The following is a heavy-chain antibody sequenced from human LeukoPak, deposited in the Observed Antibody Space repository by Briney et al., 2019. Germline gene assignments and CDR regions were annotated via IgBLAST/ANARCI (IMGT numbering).Heavy chain of an antibody. CDR3: ARGVYSSSWYLLESRWFDP. J-gene: IGHJ5*02. D-gene: IGHD6-13*01. Sequence: ASVTVSRKASGYTFTSYDINWVRQAPGQGLEWMGWMNPNSGNTGYAQKFQGRVTMTRNTSISTAYMELSSLRSEDTAVYYCARGVYSSSWYLLESRWFDPWGQGTLVTVSS. CDR2: MNPNSGNT. V-gene: IGHV1-8*01. CDR1: GYTFTSYD.